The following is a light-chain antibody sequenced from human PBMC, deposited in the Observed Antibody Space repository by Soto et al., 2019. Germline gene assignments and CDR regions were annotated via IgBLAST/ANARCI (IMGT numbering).Light chain of an antibody. CDR2: GAS. V-gene: IGKV3-20*01. CDR1: QSVSSNS. J-gene: IGKJ5*01. CDR3: QQYGSSPIT. Sequence: EIVLTQSPGTLSLSPGERATLCCRTSQSVSSNSLAWYQQKPGQAPRLLIYGASSRATGIPDRFSGSGSETDFTLTISRLEPEDFAVYYCQQYGSSPITFGQGTRLEIK.